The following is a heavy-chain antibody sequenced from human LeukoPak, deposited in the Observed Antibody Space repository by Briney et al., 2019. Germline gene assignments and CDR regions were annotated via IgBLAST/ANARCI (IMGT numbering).Heavy chain of an antibody. CDR3: ASVLAGSFDY. D-gene: IGHD6-19*01. CDR2: IIPILGIA. CDR1: GGTFSSYA. J-gene: IGHJ4*02. V-gene: IGHV1-69*04. Sequence: TSVKVSCKASGGTFSSYAISWVRQAPGQGLEWKGRIIPILGIANYAQKFQGRVTITADKSTSTAYMELSSLRSEDTAVYYCASVLAGSFDYWGQGTLVTVSS.